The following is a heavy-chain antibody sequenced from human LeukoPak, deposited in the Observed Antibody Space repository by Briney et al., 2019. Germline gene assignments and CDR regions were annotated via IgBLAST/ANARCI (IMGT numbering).Heavy chain of an antibody. Sequence: PSETLSLTCTVSGGSISSYYWAWIRQPPGRGLEWIGSISYGGSTYYSPSLESRVTISVDTSKNQFSLNLSSMTAADTAVYYCARQALWFFDHWGQGTLVTVSS. J-gene: IGHJ4*02. V-gene: IGHV4-39*01. CDR3: ARQALWFFDH. D-gene: IGHD2-21*01. CDR2: ISYGGST. CDR1: GGSISSYY.